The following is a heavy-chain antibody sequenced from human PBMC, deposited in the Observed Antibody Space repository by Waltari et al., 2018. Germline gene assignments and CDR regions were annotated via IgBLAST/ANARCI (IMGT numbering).Heavy chain of an antibody. Sequence: QVQLQESGPGLVKPSRTLSLTCAVPGGSPSRTTCWSRLRHPPGKGLEWIGEIYHSGSTNYNPSLKSRVTISVDKSKNQFSLKLSSVTAADTAVYYCARANYYDSSGYYYRFDYWGQGTLVTVSS. D-gene: IGHD3-22*01. J-gene: IGHJ4*02. CDR1: GGSPSRTTC. CDR2: IYHSGST. V-gene: IGHV4-4*02. CDR3: ARANYYDSSGYYYRFDY.